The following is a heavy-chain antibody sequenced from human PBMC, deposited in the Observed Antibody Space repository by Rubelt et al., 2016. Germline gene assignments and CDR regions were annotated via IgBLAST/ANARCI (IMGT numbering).Heavy chain of an antibody. CDR1: GFTFSSYW. CDR3: ARGYGHFDY. Sequence: EVQLVESGGGLVQPGGSLRLSCAASGFTFSSYWMHWVRQAPGKGLVWVSRINSGGVSPGYAESVKGRVTISRDNAKNTLYLQMNGLGAEDTAVYYCARGYGHFDYWGQGTLGTVAS. J-gene: IGHJ4*02. V-gene: IGHV3-74*01. D-gene: IGHD3-16*01. CDR2: INSGGVSP.